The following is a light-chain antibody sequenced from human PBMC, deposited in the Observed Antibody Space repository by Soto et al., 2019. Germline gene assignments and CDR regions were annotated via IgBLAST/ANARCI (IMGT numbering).Light chain of an antibody. J-gene: IGLJ1*01. CDR3: GTWDSSLSALWV. CDR1: SSNIGNNY. V-gene: IGLV1-51*01. CDR2: DNN. Sequence: QSVLTQPPSVSAAPGQTVTISCSGSSSNIGNNYVSWYQQLPGTAPKLLIYDNNKRPSGIPDRFSGSKSGTSATLGITGLQTGDEADYYCGTWDSSLSALWVFGTGTKLTVL.